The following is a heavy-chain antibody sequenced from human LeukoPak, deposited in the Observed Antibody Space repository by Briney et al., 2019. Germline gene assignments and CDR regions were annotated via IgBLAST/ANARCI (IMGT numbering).Heavy chain of an antibody. Sequence: ASVKVSCKASEGTFSSYAISWVRQAPGQGLEWMGGIIPIFGTANYAQKFQGRVTITTDESTSTAYMELSSLRSEDTAVYYCARVKVAAMSSWFDPWGQGTLVTVSS. J-gene: IGHJ5*02. CDR1: EGTFSSYA. CDR3: ARVKVAAMSSWFDP. V-gene: IGHV1-69*05. CDR2: IIPIFGTA. D-gene: IGHD2-15*01.